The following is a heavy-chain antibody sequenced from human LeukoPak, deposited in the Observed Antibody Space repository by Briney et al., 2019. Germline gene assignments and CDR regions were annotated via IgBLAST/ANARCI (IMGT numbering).Heavy chain of an antibody. CDR1: GGSISSGSYF. V-gene: IGHV4-61*02. CDR2: IYTSGST. CDR3: ARDSEIPYCGGDCYLDY. D-gene: IGHD2-21*02. Sequence: SQTLSLTCTVSGGSISSGSYFWSWIRQPAGKGLEWIGRIYTSGSTDYNPSLRGRVAISVDTSKNQFSLKLSSVTAADTTVYYCARDSEIPYCGGDCYLDYWGQGTLVTVSS. J-gene: IGHJ4*02.